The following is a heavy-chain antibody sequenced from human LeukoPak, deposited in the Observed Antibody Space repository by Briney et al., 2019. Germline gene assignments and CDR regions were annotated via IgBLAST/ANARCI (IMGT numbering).Heavy chain of an antibody. D-gene: IGHD5-18*01. J-gene: IGHJ4*02. V-gene: IGHV3-30*18. CDR3: AKAITAMADY. CDR1: GFTFSSYG. CDR2: ISYDGSNK. Sequence: GRSLRLSCAASGFTFSSYGMHWVRQAPGKGLEWVAVISYDGSNKYYADSVKGRFTISRDNSKNTLYLQMNSLRAEDTAVYYCAKAITAMADYWGQGTLVTVSS.